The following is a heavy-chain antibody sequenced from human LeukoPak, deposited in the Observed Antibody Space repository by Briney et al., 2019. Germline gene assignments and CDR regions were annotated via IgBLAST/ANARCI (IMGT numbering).Heavy chain of an antibody. Sequence: KPSETLSLTCAVSGYSISSSYYWSWIRQPPGKGLEWIGYIYYSGSTNYNPSLKSRVTISVDTSKNQFSLKLSSVTAADTAVYYCARKSSSWDNWFDPWGQGTLVTVSS. CDR2: IYYSGST. CDR1: GYSISSSYY. J-gene: IGHJ5*02. V-gene: IGHV4-61*01. CDR3: ARKSSSWDNWFDP. D-gene: IGHD6-13*01.